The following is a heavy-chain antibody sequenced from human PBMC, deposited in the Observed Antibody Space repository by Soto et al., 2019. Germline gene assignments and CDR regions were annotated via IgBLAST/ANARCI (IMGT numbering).Heavy chain of an antibody. D-gene: IGHD3-10*01. CDR3: ASGWFGEFVYQFDY. Sequence: QVQLVQSGAEVKKPGASVKVSCKPSGYTFTSYGITWVRQAPGQGLEWMGWISAYNGNTNYAQKFQGRVTMTTDTSTSNAYMELRRVASEDTAGYYCASGWFGEFVYQFDYWGPGTLGNVSP. CDR1: GYTFTSYG. V-gene: IGHV1-18*01. CDR2: ISAYNGNT. J-gene: IGHJ4*02.